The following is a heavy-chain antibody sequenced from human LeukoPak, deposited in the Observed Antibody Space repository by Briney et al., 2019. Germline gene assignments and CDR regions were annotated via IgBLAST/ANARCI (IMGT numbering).Heavy chain of an antibody. J-gene: IGHJ4*02. V-gene: IGHV4-4*09. CDR2: INTKGET. CDR3: ARDQVAAPGRFDY. Sequence: SETLSLTCTVSGVSMSAYQWSWVRQSPEKGLEWIGCINTKGETSYNPSLKSRVTTSVDTSKSQFSLRLTSVTAADTVVYYCARDQVAAPGRFDYWGQGTLVTVSS. CDR1: GVSMSAYQ. D-gene: IGHD6-13*01.